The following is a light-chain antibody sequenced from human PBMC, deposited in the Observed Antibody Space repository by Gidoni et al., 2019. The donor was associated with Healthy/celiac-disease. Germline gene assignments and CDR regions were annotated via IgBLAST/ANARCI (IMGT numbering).Light chain of an antibody. V-gene: IGKV3-15*01. J-gene: IGKJ5*01. CDR2: GAS. Sequence: EIVMTQSPATLSVSPGERATISCRASQSVSSNLAWDQQKPGQAPRLLIYGASTRATGIPARFSGSGSGTEFTLTISSLQSEDFAVYYCQQYNNWPSITFGQGTRLEIK. CDR1: QSVSSN. CDR3: QQYNNWPSIT.